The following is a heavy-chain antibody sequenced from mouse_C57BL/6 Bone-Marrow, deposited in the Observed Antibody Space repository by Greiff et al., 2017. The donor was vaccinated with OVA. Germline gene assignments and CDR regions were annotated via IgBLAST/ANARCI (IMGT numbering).Heavy chain of an antibody. CDR1: GYTFTSYW. CDR3: ARGNYGSSAAWFAY. CDR2: IDPSDSYT. Sequence: QVQLKQPGAELVMPGASVKLSCKASGYTFTSYWMHWVKQRPGQGLEWIGEIDPSDSYTNYNQKFKGKSTLTVDKSSSTAYMQLSSLTSEDSAVYYCARGNYGSSAAWFAYWGQGTLVTVSA. D-gene: IGHD1-1*01. J-gene: IGHJ3*01. V-gene: IGHV1-69*01.